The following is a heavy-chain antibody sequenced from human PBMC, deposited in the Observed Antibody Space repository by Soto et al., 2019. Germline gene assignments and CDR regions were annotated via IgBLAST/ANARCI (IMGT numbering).Heavy chain of an antibody. D-gene: IGHD3-10*01. CDR2: IYYSGST. Sequence: LSLTCTVSGGSISSGDYYWSWIRQPPGKGLEWIGYIYYSGSTYYNPSLKSRVTISVDTSKNQFSLKLSSVTAADTAVYYCARTPGVLWFGTYGMDVWGQGTTVTVSS. CDR1: GGSISSGDYY. CDR3: ARTPGVLWFGTYGMDV. J-gene: IGHJ6*02. V-gene: IGHV4-30-4*01.